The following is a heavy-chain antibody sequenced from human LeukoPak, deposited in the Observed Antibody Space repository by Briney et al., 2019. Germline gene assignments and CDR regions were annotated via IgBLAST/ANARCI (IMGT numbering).Heavy chain of an antibody. CDR1: GGSFSGYY. Sequence: SETLSLTCAVYGGSFSGYYWSWIRQPPGKGLEWIGGINHSGSTNYNPSLKSRVTISVDTSKNQFSLKLSSVTAADTAVYYCARAASSSLPKNWFDPWGQGTLVTVSS. J-gene: IGHJ5*02. D-gene: IGHD6-13*01. CDR2: INHSGST. V-gene: IGHV4-34*01. CDR3: ARAASSSLPKNWFDP.